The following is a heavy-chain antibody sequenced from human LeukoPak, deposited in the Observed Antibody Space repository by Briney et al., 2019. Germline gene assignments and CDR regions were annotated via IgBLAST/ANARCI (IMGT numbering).Heavy chain of an antibody. Sequence: ASVKVSCKASGYTFTGYYMHWVRQAPGQGLEWMGWINPNSGGTNYAQKFQGRVTMTRDTSISTAYMELSRLRSDDTAVYYCARGNERYSYGNNWFDPWGQGTLVTVSS. J-gene: IGHJ5*02. V-gene: IGHV1-2*02. D-gene: IGHD5-18*01. CDR1: GYTFTGYY. CDR3: ARGNERYSYGNNWFDP. CDR2: INPNSGGT.